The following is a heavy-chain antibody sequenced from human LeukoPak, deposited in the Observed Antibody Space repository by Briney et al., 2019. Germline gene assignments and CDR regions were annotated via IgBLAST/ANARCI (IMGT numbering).Heavy chain of an antibody. V-gene: IGHV3-30-3*01. CDR2: ISYDGSNK. J-gene: IGHJ6*03. CDR3: ASRYCTGVNCFAASYMCMDV. Sequence: GGSLRLSCAASGFTFSSYAMHWVRQAPGKGLEWVAVISYDGSNKYYADSVKGRFTISRDNADRSLYLQMTSLRVEDTAVYFCASRYCTGVNCFAASYMCMDVWGKGTTVTVSS. D-gene: IGHD2-8*02. CDR1: GFTFSSYA.